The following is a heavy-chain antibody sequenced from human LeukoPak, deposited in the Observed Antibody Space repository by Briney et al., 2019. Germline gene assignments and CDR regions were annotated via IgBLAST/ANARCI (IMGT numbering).Heavy chain of an antibody. CDR2: ITYSGSI. Sequence: SETLSLTCGVSGGSISSSGYYWTWIRQPPGKGLEWIGEITYSGSIYYNPSLKSRVTISVDTSKNQFSLKLNSVTAADTAVYYCARDLMTWGQGTLVTVSS. CDR3: ARDLMT. V-gene: IGHV4-39*07. J-gene: IGHJ4*02. CDR1: GGSISSSGYY.